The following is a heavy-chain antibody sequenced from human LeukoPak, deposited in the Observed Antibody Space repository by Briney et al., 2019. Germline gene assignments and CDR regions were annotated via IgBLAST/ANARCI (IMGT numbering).Heavy chain of an antibody. CDR2: INPSGGST. V-gene: IGHV1-46*01. Sequence: ASVKVSCKASGYTFTSYFIHWVRQAPGQGLEWMGKINPSGGSTIYAQRFQGRVTLTRVISTSTVYMDLSSLRSEDTAVYYCAKVVGATRRHDAFDIWGQGTMVTVSS. D-gene: IGHD1-26*01. CDR3: AKVVGATRRHDAFDI. CDR1: GYTFTSYF. J-gene: IGHJ3*02.